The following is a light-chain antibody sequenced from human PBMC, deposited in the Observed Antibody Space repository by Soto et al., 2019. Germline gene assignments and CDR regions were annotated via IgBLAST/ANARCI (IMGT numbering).Light chain of an antibody. Sequence: QSVLTQPPSASGSAGQSVTISCTGTSSDVGGFNYVSWYQQHPGKAPKLMIYEVSKRPSGVPDRFSGSKSGNTASLTVSGLQAEDEADYYCSSYAGNNNFVVFGGGTKLTVL. CDR1: SSDVGGFNY. J-gene: IGLJ2*01. V-gene: IGLV2-8*01. CDR3: SSYAGNNNFVV. CDR2: EVS.